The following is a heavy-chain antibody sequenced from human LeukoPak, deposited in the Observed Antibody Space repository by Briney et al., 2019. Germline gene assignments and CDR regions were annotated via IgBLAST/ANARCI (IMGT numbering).Heavy chain of an antibody. J-gene: IGHJ5*02. CDR2: INPNSGGT. CDR1: GYTFTGYY. CDR3: ARDYSGEWEQLTGWWLDP. D-gene: IGHD1-26*01. V-gene: IGHV1-2*02. Sequence: ASVKVSCKASGYTFTGYYMHWVRQAPGQGLERMGWINPNSGGTNYAQKFQGRVTMTRDTSISTAYMELSRLRSDDTAVYYCARDYSGEWEQLTGWWLDPWGQGTLVSVSS.